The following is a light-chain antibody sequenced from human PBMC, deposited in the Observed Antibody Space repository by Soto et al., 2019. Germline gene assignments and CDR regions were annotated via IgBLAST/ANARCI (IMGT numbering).Light chain of an antibody. Sequence: QSALTQPASVSGSPGQSITISCSGTSSDVGAHDFVSWYQHHPDKAPKVIIFEVTKRPSGVSNRFSRSKTGNTASLTISGLQAEDEADYYCNSYTLSRTVIFGGGTKLTVL. V-gene: IGLV2-14*01. CDR2: EVT. J-gene: IGLJ2*01. CDR3: NSYTLSRTVI. CDR1: SSDVGAHDF.